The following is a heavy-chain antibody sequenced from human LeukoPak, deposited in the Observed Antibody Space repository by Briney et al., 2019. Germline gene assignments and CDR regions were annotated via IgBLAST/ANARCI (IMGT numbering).Heavy chain of an antibody. V-gene: IGHV4-61*02. CDR2: IYTSGST. Sequence: SQTMSLTCTVSGGSISSGSYYWSWIRQPAGKGLEWIGRIYTSGSTNYNPSLKSRVTISVDTSKNQFSLKLSSVTAADTAVYYCARDLFKPYYDFWSGVDIWGQGTMVTVSS. J-gene: IGHJ3*02. CDR3: ARDLFKPYYDFWSGVDI. D-gene: IGHD3-3*01. CDR1: GGSISSGSYY.